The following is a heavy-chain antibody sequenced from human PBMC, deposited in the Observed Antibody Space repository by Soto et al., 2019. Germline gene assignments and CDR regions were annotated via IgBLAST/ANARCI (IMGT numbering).Heavy chain of an antibody. D-gene: IGHD6-19*01. V-gene: IGHV5-51*01. CDR2: IYAGDSDP. J-gene: IGHJ4*02. Sequence: EVQLVQSGAEVKKPGESLQISCKTSGYSFSDYWIGWVRQVPGKGLEWVGTIYAGDSDPRYSPSFEGQVTMSVDKSISTAYLHCSSLKASDSAIYYCARQHPLDSSAWYNWGQGTLVTVSS. CDR3: ARQHPLDSSAWYN. CDR1: GYSFSDYW.